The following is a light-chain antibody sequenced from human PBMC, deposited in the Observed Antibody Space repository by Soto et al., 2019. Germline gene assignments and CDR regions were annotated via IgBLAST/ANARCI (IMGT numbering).Light chain of an antibody. Sequence: QSALTQPASVSGSPGQSITISCTGTSSDVGAYNYVSWYQQRPGKAPQLMIYDVSYRPSGISNRFSGSKSDNTASLTISGLQAEHEADYYSSSYTTSSTLVFGTGTKVTVL. CDR2: DVS. J-gene: IGLJ1*01. V-gene: IGLV2-14*01. CDR1: SSDVGAYNY. CDR3: SSYTTSSTLV.